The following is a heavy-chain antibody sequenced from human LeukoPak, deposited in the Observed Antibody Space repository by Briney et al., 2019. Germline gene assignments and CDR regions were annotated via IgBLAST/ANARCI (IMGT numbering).Heavy chain of an antibody. CDR3: ARLRYYYDSSGSHLDY. CDR1: GGSFSGYY. V-gene: IGHV4-34*01. Sequence: SETLSLTCAVYGGSFSGYYWSWIRQPPGKGLEWIGEINHSGSTNYNPSLKSRVTISVDTSKYQFSLKLSSVTAADTAVYYCARLRYYYDSSGSHLDYWGQGTLVTVSS. CDR2: INHSGST. J-gene: IGHJ4*02. D-gene: IGHD3-22*01.